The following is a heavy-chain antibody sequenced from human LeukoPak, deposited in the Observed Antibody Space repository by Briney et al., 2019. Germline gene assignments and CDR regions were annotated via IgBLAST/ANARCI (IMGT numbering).Heavy chain of an antibody. CDR3: ARWGDSEAYGSGSYDKYYFDY. CDR2: IYYSGST. J-gene: IGHJ4*02. D-gene: IGHD3-10*01. Sequence: SETLSLTCTVSGGSISSSSYYWGWIRQPPGKGLEWIGSIYYSGSTYHNPSLKSRVTISVDTSKNQFSLKLSSVTAADTAVYYCARWGDSEAYGSGSYDKYYFDYWGQGTLVTVSS. V-gene: IGHV4-39*01. CDR1: GGSISSSSYY.